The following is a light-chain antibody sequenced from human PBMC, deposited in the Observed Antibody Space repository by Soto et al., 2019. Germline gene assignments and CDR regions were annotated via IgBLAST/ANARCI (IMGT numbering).Light chain of an antibody. CDR3: QQRSNWPRT. Sequence: EIVLTQSPATLSVSPGERATLSCRASQSVSSSLAWYQQIPGQAPRLLIYDASNRATGIPARFSGSGSGTDFTLTISSLEPEDFAVYYCQQRSNWPRTFGQGTKVDIK. CDR1: QSVSSS. CDR2: DAS. J-gene: IGKJ1*01. V-gene: IGKV3-11*01.